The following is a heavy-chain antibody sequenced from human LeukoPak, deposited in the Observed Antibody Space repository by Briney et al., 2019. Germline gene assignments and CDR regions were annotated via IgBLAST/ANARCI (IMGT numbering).Heavy chain of an antibody. J-gene: IGHJ6*02. CDR1: GFTFSSYG. V-gene: IGHV3-30*18. CDR2: ISYDGSNK. D-gene: IGHD5-12*01. Sequence: GRSLRLSCEASGFTFSSYGMHWVRQAPGKGLEWVAVISYDGSNKYYADSVKGRFTISRDNSKNTLYLQMNSLRAEDTAVYYCAKEQAATIPPPYYYYGMDVWGQGTTVTVSS. CDR3: AKEQAATIPPPYYYYGMDV.